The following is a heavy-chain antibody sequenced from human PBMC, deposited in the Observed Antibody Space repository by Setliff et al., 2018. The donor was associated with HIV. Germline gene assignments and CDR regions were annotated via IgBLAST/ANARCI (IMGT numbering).Heavy chain of an antibody. CDR3: AGGPGTTSIDY. D-gene: IGHD1-26*01. CDR1: GDSISGNY. J-gene: IGHJ4*02. CDR2: IYTSGNT. V-gene: IGHV4-4*07. Sequence: PSETLSLTCTVSGDSISGNYWTWIRQPAGKGLEWIGRIYTSGNTNYNPSLKSRVTMSVDTSKNQFSLNLSSVTAADTAVYYCAGGPGTTSIDYWAQGTLVTVSS.